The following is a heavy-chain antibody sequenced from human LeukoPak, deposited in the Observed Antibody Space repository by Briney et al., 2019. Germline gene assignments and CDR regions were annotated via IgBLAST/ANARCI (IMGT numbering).Heavy chain of an antibody. CDR2: IYPGDSDT. J-gene: IGHJ4*02. CDR1: GYRFTNYW. V-gene: IGHV5-51*01. CDR3: APRTLEGVTYNNGYDFDY. Sequence: GESLKISCKGSGYRFTNYWIGWVRQMPGKGLEWMGIIYPGDSDTRYSPSFQGQVTMAVDKSISTAYLQWSSLKPSDTTMYYCAPRTLEGVTYNNGYDFDYWGQGTLVTVSS. D-gene: IGHD5-12*01.